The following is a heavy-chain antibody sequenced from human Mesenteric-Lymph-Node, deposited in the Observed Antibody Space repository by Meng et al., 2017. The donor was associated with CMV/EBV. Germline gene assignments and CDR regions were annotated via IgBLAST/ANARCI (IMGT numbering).Heavy chain of an antibody. J-gene: IGHJ6*02. CDR3: ARLMFGGNYYYYGMDV. CDR1: GFTFSSYE. CDR2: ISSSGSTI. V-gene: IGHV3-48*03. Sequence: GGSLRLSCAASGFTFSSYEMNWVRQAPGKGLEWVSYISSSGSTIYYADSVKGRFTISRDNAKHSLYLQMNSLRAEDTAVYYCARLMFGGNYYYYGMDVWGQGTTVTVSS. D-gene: IGHD3-16*01.